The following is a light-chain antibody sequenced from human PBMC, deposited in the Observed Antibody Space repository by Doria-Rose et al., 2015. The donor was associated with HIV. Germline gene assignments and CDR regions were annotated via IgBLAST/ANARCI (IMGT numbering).Light chain of an antibody. CDR2: DAS. Sequence: TQAPATLSLSPGERVTLSCRASQSVSSNLAWYQQKPGQAPRLLIYDASNRATGIPARFSGSGSGTDFTLTISSLEPEDFAVYFCQQRSNWPPIFTFGPGTKVAI. V-gene: IGKV3-11*01. CDR3: QQRSNWPPIFT. J-gene: IGKJ3*01. CDR1: QSVSSN.